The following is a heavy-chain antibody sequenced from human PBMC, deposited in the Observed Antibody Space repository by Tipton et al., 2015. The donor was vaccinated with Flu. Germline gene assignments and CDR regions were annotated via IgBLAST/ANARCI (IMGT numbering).Heavy chain of an antibody. D-gene: IGHD2-2*01. CDR1: GFTVSNNY. V-gene: IGHV3-53*01. CDR3: ARGRGYCITTTCLLPFDF. J-gene: IGHJ4*02. CDR2: IYSGGST. Sequence: GSLRLSCAASGFTVSNNYMTWVRQAPGKGLEWVSVIYSGGSTYSADSVKGRFTISRDNSKNTLYLQMNSLRAEDTAVYYCARGRGYCITTTCLLPFDFWGQGTLVTVSS.